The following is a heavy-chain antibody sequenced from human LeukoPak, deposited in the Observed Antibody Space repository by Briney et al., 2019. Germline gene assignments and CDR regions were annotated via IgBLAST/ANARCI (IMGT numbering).Heavy chain of an antibody. V-gene: IGHV1-69*13. CDR3: ARGPITTRSHFDY. Sequence: ASVKVSCTASGGTFSSYAISWVRQAPGQGPEWMGGIIPIFATANYAQKFQGRVTITADESTSTAYMELSSLRSEDTAVYYCARGPITTRSHFDYWGQGTLVTVSS. J-gene: IGHJ4*02. D-gene: IGHD3-22*01. CDR1: GGTFSSYA. CDR2: IIPIFATA.